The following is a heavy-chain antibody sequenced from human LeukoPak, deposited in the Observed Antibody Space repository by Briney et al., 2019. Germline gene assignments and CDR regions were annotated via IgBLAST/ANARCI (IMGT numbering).Heavy chain of an antibody. CDR2: ISGSGGST. D-gene: IGHD3-10*01. J-gene: IGHJ4*02. Sequence: PGGSLRLSCAASGFTFSSYAMSWVRQAPGKGLEWVSAISGSGGSTYYADSVKGRFTLSRDNSKNTLYLQMNSLRAEDTAVYYSAKINTDDYYGSGSYLLYWGQGTLVTVSS. CDR3: AKINTDDYYGSGSYLLY. V-gene: IGHV3-23*01. CDR1: GFTFSSYA.